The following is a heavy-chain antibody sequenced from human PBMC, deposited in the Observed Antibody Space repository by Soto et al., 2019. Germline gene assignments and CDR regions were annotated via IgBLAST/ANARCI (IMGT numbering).Heavy chain of an antibody. CDR3: ARDVPYSRFPIGAFGI. D-gene: IGHD6-13*01. V-gene: IGHV3-30-3*01. CDR2: ISHDGNTK. J-gene: IGHJ3*02. Sequence: GGSLRLSCAASGFTFTNYALHWVRQAPGKGLEWVAIISHDGNTKYYGDSVKVRFTISRDNSRDTLYLYMSKLRPEDTAVYYCARDVPYSRFPIGAFGIWGQGTMVTVSS. CDR1: GFTFTNYA.